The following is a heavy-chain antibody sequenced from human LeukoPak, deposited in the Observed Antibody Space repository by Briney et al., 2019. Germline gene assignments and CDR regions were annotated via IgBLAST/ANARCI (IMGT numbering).Heavy chain of an antibody. CDR3: AKDRSQWELADFDY. D-gene: IGHD1-26*01. J-gene: IGHJ4*02. V-gene: IGHV3-64*01. CDR2: ISSNGGST. Sequence: GGSLRLSCAASGFTFSSYAMYWVRQAPGKGLEYVSGISSNGGSTYYANSVKGRFTISRDNSKNTLYLQMGSLRAEDMAVYYCAKDRSQWELADFDYWGQGTLVTVSS. CDR1: GFTFSSYA.